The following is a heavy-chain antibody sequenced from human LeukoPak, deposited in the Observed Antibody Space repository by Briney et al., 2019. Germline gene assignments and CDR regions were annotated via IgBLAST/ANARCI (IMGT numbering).Heavy chain of an antibody. CDR3: ARVEGEDTAMFY. Sequence: SPTCTVSGGSISRGDYYWSWIRQPPGKGPGWIGYIYYSGSTYYNPSLKSRVTISVDTSKNQFSLKLSSVTAADTAVYYCARVEGEDTAMFYWGQGTLVTVSS. D-gene: IGHD5-18*01. CDR2: IYYSGST. CDR1: GGSISRGDYY. V-gene: IGHV4-30-4*01. J-gene: IGHJ4*02.